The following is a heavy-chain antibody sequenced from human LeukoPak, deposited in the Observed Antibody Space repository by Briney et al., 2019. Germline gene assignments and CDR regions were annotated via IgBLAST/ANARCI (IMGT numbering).Heavy chain of an antibody. D-gene: IGHD6-19*01. J-gene: IGHJ4*02. CDR2: INAGSGYT. CDR1: GYTFTNHA. Sequence: ASVKVSCKTSGYTFTNHAINWVRQAPGQRLEWMGWINAGSGYTKYSPRFQGRVTITRDTSATTAYMELSSLRSEDTAVYYCARDLYVYTSGWYDGSALPDWGQGTLVTVPS. CDR3: ARDLYVYTSGWYDGSALPD. V-gene: IGHV1-3*01.